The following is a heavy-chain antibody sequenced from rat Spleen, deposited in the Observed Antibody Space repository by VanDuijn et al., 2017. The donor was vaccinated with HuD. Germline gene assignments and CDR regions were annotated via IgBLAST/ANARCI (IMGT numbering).Heavy chain of an antibody. D-gene: IGHD1-4*01. J-gene: IGHJ2*01. CDR1: GFTFSNYY. Sequence: EVQLVESGGGLVQPGRSLKLSCAASGFTFSNYYMAWVRQAPKKGLEWVATISTSGSRTYYPDSVKGRFTIARDNAKCTLYLQMDSLRSEDTATYYCERQGANYPGITSYYLDYGGQGVMVTVSS. CDR2: ISTSGSRT. V-gene: IGHV5-25*01. CDR3: ERQGANYPGITSYYLDY.